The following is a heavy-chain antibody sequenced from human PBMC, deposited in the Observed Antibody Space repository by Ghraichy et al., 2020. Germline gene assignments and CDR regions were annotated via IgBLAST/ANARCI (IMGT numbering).Heavy chain of an antibody. Sequence: GGSLRLSCAVSEFTFDGYPMTWVRQAPGKGLEWVSTLGADGRSTFYADSVKGRFTISRAKSKMTMYLQLNSLRADDKAVSYCANEGGRRGGGAVDVWGQGTKVPVSS. CDR2: LGADGRST. CDR3: ANEGGRRGGGAVDV. CDR1: EFTFDGYP. J-gene: IGHJ3*01. V-gene: IGHV3-23*01. D-gene: IGHD1-26*01.